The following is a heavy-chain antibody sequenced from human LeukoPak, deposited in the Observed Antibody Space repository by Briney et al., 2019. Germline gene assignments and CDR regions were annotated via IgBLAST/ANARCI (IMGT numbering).Heavy chain of an antibody. Sequence: SGRSLRLSCAAAGFTFSTYGMHWVRQSPGKGLEWVAVIWYDGSKTHYRDSVKGPFTISRDNSKNTLYLEMNSLRAEDTAVYYCARDTAQRAFDIWGQGTMVTVSS. CDR3: ARDTAQRAFDI. D-gene: IGHD6-25*01. V-gene: IGHV3-33*01. CDR1: GFTFSTYG. J-gene: IGHJ3*02. CDR2: IWYDGSKT.